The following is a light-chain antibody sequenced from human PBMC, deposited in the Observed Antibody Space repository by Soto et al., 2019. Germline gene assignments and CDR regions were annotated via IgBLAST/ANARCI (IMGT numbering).Light chain of an antibody. CDR3: HQYGSSITWT. V-gene: IGKV3-20*01. CDR2: AAS. CDR1: QSVTSNY. Sequence: EVVLTQSPGTVSLSPGERATLSCRASQSVTSNYLAWYKQKPGPAPRLLIYAASSRATGIPDRFSGSGSGTDFTRSSSRLEPEDFAVYYCHQYGSSITWTLVQGTKVEIK. J-gene: IGKJ1*01.